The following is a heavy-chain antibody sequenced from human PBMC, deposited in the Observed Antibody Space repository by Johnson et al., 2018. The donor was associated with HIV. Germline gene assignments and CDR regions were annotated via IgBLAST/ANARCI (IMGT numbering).Heavy chain of an antibody. J-gene: IGHJ3*02. CDR3: AKDLLSSTLAPFDI. CDR2: ISWNSGSI. CDR1: GFTFDDNT. V-gene: IGHV3-43*01. D-gene: IGHD6-13*01. Sequence: VQLVESGGVVVQPGGSLRLSCAASGFTFDDNTMHWVRQAPGKGLEWVSLISWNSGSIGYADSVKGRFTISRDNAKNSLYLQMNSLRAEDTALYYCAKDLLSSTLAPFDIWGQGTMVTVSS.